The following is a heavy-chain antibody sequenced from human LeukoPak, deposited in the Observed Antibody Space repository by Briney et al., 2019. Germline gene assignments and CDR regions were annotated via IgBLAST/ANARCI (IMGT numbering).Heavy chain of an antibody. J-gene: IGHJ6*02. Sequence: ASVKVSCKASGYTFTSYYMHWVRQAPGQGLEWMGIINPSGGSTSYAQKFQGRVTMTRDTSTSTVYMELSSLRSEDTAVYYCAADYGGNSGYYGMDVWGQGTTVTVSS. CDR1: GYTFTSYY. CDR3: AADYGGNSGYYGMDV. CDR2: INPSGGST. D-gene: IGHD4-23*01. V-gene: IGHV1-46*01.